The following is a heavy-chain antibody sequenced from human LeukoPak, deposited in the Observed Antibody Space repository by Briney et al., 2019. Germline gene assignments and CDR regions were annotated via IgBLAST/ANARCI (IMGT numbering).Heavy chain of an antibody. CDR1: GGSISSSSYY. D-gene: IGHD3-16*01. J-gene: IGHJ4*02. CDR2: IYYSGST. Sequence: SETLCHTCTVSGGSISSSSYYWGWIRQPPGKGLEWIGSIYYSGSTYYNPSLKSRVTISVDTSKNQFSLKLSSLTAADTAVYYCARHVLPRSAMSTFYVAYFADWSQVTLVTVSS. CDR3: ARHVLPRSAMSTFYVAYFAD. V-gene: IGHV4-39*01.